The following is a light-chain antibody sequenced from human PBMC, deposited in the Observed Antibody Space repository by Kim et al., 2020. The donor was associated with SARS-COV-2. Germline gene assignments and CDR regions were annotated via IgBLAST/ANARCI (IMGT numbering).Light chain of an antibody. CDR3: SSYTGSTTLLV. CDR1: SSDVGGYNY. Sequence: QSITISCTGTSSDVGGYNYVSWYQQHPGKAPKLMIYDVSNRPSGVSNRFSGSKSGNTASLTISGLQAEDEADYYCSSYTGSTTLLVFGTGTKVTVL. J-gene: IGLJ1*01. CDR2: DVS. V-gene: IGLV2-14*03.